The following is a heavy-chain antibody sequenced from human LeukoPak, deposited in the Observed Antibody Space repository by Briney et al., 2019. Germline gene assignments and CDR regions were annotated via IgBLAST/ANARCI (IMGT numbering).Heavy chain of an antibody. CDR2: IHHSGDT. Sequence: SETLSLTCTVSGGSISSGGFYWSWIRQPPGKGLEWIGYIHHSGDTYQNPSLKSRVTVSSDRSKNEFYLKLRSVTAADTAVYCCARLIAADPQLDYWGQGTLVTVSS. J-gene: IGHJ4*02. D-gene: IGHD6-13*01. CDR3: ARLIAADPQLDY. V-gene: IGHV4-30-2*01. CDR1: GGSISSGGFY.